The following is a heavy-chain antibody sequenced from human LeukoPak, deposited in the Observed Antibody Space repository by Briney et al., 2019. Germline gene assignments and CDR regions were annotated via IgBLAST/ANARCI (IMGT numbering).Heavy chain of an antibody. CDR2: LYTGGST. Sequence: TLSLTCNVSGESIGSGPTYWSWIRQSAGRGLEWIGRLYTGGSTNYNPSLKNRVTISVDTSKNQFSLKLSSVTAADTAVYYCARSPSMVRGVKDAFDIWGQGTMVTVSS. CDR3: ARSPSMVRGVKDAFDI. CDR1: GESIGSGPTY. D-gene: IGHD3-10*01. V-gene: IGHV4-61*02. J-gene: IGHJ3*02.